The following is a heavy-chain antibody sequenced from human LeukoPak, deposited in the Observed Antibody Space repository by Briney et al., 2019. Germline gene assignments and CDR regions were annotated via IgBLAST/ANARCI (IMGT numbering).Heavy chain of an antibody. J-gene: IGHJ4*02. Sequence: ASVKVSCKASGYTFTSYAMHWVRQAPGQRLEWMGWINAGNGNTKYSQKFQGRVTITRDTSASTAYMELSSLRSEDTAVYYCARGYIVGATFDYWGQGTPVTVSS. CDR2: INAGNGNT. CDR1: GYTFTSYA. V-gene: IGHV1-3*01. D-gene: IGHD1-26*01. CDR3: ARGYIVGATFDY.